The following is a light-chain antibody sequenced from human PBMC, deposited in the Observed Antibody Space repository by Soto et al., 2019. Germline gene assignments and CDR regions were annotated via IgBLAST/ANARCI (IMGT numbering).Light chain of an antibody. CDR2: DAS. Sequence: EIVLTQSPATLSLSPGERATLSCRASQSVSSYLAWYQQKPGQAPRLLIYDASNRATGIPARFSGSGSGTDFTLTISRLEPEDFAVYYCQQRSNWPPTFGQGTKVE. CDR3: QQRSNWPPT. V-gene: IGKV3-11*01. J-gene: IGKJ1*01. CDR1: QSVSSY.